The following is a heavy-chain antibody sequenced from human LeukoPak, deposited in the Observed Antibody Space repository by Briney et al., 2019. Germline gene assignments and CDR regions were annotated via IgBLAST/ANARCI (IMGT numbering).Heavy chain of an antibody. J-gene: IGHJ4*02. V-gene: IGHV3-30*04. Sequence: QPGGSLRLSCAASGFTFSSYAMHWVRQAPGKGLEWVAVISYDGSNKYYADSVKGGFTISRDNSKNTLYLQMNSLRAEDTAVYYCARDGERYCSGGSCYYFDYWGQGTLVTVSS. CDR3: ARDGERYCSGGSCYYFDY. CDR2: ISYDGSNK. CDR1: GFTFSSYA. D-gene: IGHD2-15*01.